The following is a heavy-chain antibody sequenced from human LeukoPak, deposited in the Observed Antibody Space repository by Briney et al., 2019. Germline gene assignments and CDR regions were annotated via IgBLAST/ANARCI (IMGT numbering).Heavy chain of an antibody. CDR3: VRSLTGTDDY. V-gene: IGHV3-74*01. CDR1: GFTFSTSW. J-gene: IGHJ4*02. Sequence: GALRLSCAASGFTFSTSWMHWVRQAPGKGLVWVSHINRDGSRTTYADSVKGRFTISRDNAKNTVYLQMNSLRAEDTALYFCVRSLTGTDDYWGQGTLVAVSS. CDR2: INRDGSRT. D-gene: IGHD3-9*01.